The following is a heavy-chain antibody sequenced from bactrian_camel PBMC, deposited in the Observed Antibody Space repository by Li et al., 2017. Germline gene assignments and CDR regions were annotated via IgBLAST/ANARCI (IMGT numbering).Heavy chain of an antibody. D-gene: IGHD7*01. CDR3: AAKRTNWCGRLLGPDEYDH. V-gene: IGHV3S10*01. J-gene: IGHJ4*01. CDR2: LDRDGLA. Sequence: EVQLVESGGGSVQAGGSLTLSCKVSKGTFVSSCLGWFRETPEKVQQGVAKLDRDGLAQYADSVKGRFIVSKDNDKNTVTLEMNNLKPEDTAIYYCAAKRTNWCGRLLGPDEYDHWGQGTQVTVS. CDR1: KGTFVSSC.